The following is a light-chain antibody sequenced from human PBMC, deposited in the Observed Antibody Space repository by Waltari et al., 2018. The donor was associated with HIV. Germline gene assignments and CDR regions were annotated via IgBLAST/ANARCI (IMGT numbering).Light chain of an antibody. V-gene: IGLV1-40*01. CDR1: SSNIGAGYE. CDR3: QSYDSSLSGSDV. Sequence: QSVLTQPHSGSGAPGQRVPISGTGSSSNIGAGYEVNWDQQLPGTAPKILIYNNSNRPSGVPARFSGSKSGTSASLAITGLQAEDEADYYCQSYDSSLSGSDVFGTGTKVTVL. CDR2: NNS. J-gene: IGLJ1*01.